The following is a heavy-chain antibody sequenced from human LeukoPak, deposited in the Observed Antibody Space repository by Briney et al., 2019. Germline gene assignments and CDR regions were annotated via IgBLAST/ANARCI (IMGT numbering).Heavy chain of an antibody. V-gene: IGHV3-23*01. CDR3: ARDEHYYDSSGYSNAFDI. CDR1: GFTFSSYG. CDR2: ISGSGGTT. D-gene: IGHD3-22*01. Sequence: GGTLRLSCAASGFTFSSYGMSWVRQAPGKGLEWVSAISGSGGTTYYADSVKGRFTISRDNAKNSLYLQMNSLRAEDTAVYYCARDEHYYDSSGYSNAFDIWGQGTMVTVSS. J-gene: IGHJ3*02.